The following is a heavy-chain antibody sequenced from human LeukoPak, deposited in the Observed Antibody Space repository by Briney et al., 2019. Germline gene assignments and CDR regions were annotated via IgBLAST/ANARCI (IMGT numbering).Heavy chain of an antibody. CDR3: ARGGSYLSAFDI. CDR2: IPYLGSNK. D-gene: IGHD1-26*01. Sequence: GGSLRLSCAASGFTFSSYGMHWVRQAPGKGLEWVAFIPYLGSNKYYADSVKGRFTISRDNSKNTLYLQMNSLRAEDTAVYYCARGGSYLSAFDIWGQGTMVTVSS. CDR1: GFTFSSYG. V-gene: IGHV3-30*02. J-gene: IGHJ3*02.